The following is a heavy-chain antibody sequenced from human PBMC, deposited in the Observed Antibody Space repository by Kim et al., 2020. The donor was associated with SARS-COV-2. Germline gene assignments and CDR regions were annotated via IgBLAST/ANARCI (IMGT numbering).Heavy chain of an antibody. J-gene: IGHJ6*02. V-gene: IGHV3-23*03. CDR1: GFTFSSYA. D-gene: IGHD3-10*01. CDR2: IYSGGSST. Sequence: VGSLRLSCAASGFTFSSYAMSWVRQAPGKGLEWVAVIYSGGSSTYYADSVKGRFTISRDNSKNTLYLQMNSLRAEDTAVYYCAKDISGSGSYYKSPWSNYYYYGMYVWGQGTTVTVSS. CDR3: AKDISGSGSYYKSPWSNYYYYGMYV.